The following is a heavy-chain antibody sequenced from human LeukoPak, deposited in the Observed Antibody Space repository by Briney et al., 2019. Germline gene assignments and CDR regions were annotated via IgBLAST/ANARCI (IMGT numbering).Heavy chain of an antibody. CDR1: GFTFTSSA. V-gene: IGHV1-58*01. CDR2: IVVGSGNT. J-gene: IGHJ4*02. CDR3: AVDQIAAAGLGRFDY. D-gene: IGHD6-13*01. Sequence: GTSVKVSCKASGFTFTSSAVQWVRQARGQRLEWIGWIVVGSGNTNYAQKFQERVTITRDMSTSTAYMELSSLRSEDTAVYYCAVDQIAAAGLGRFDYWGQGTLVTVSS.